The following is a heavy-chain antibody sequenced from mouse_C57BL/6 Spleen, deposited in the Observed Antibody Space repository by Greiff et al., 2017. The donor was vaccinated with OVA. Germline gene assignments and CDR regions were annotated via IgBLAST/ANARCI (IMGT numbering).Heavy chain of an antibody. D-gene: IGHD2-4*01. CDR2: IYPGDGDT. Sequence: VQGVESGAELVKPGASVKISCKASGYAFSSYWMNWVKQRPGKGLEWIGQIYPGDGDTNYNGKFKGKATLTADKSSSTAYMQLSSLTSEDSAVYFCARGDYDYDVAYWGQGTLVTVSA. CDR3: ARGDYDYDVAY. CDR1: GYAFSSYW. V-gene: IGHV1-80*01. J-gene: IGHJ3*01.